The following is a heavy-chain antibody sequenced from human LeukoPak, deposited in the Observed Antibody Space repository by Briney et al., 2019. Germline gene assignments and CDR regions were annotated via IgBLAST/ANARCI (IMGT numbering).Heavy chain of an antibody. Sequence: GGSLRLSCAASGFTLSSYSMNSVRQAPGKGLEWGSPISSSRSYIHYTDSVKGRFTISTDNTKKSLYLQMNSLRAEDTAVYYCARDRYDRIGDYEYWGQGNLVTVS. CDR1: GFTLSSYS. D-gene: IGHD3-22*01. CDR2: ISSSRSYI. J-gene: IGHJ4*02. CDR3: ARDRYDRIGDYEY. V-gene: IGHV3-21*01.